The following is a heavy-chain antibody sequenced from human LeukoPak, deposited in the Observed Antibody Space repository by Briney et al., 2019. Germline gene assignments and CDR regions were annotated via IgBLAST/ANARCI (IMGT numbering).Heavy chain of an antibody. CDR1: GYTFTSYG. Sequence: GESLKISCKASGYTFTSYGISWVRQAPGQGLEWMGRISAYNGNTNYAQKLQGRVTMTTDTSTSTAYLELRSLRSDDTAVYYCARDEMPDYGIDYWGQGTLVTVSS. CDR2: ISAYNGNT. CDR3: ARDEMPDYGIDY. V-gene: IGHV1-18*01. D-gene: IGHD4-17*01. J-gene: IGHJ4*02.